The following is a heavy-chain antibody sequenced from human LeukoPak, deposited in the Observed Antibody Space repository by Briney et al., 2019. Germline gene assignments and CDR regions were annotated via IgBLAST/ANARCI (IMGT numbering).Heavy chain of an antibody. CDR3: ARDSKLYCSSTSCYMDV. Sequence: GGSLRLSCEASGFTFSAYRMNWVRQAPGKGLEWVSSISSSSTYIYYIDSVQGRFTISRGNAKNSLYLQINSLRAEDTAVYYCARDSKLYCSSTSCYMDVWGKGTTVTVSS. CDR1: GFTFSAYR. V-gene: IGHV3-21*01. J-gene: IGHJ6*04. CDR2: ISSSSTYI. D-gene: IGHD2-2*01.